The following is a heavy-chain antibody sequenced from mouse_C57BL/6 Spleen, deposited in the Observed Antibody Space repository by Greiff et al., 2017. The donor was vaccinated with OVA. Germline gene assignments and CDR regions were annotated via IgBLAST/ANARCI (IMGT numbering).Heavy chain of an antibody. CDR3: ARDGGLRGYFDY. D-gene: IGHD2-4*01. J-gene: IGHJ2*01. V-gene: IGHV5-4*01. CDR2: ISDGGSYT. Sequence: EVHLVESGGGLVKPGGSLKLSCAASGFTFSSYAMSWVRQTPEKRLEWVATISDGGSYTYYPDNVKGRFTISRDNAKNKLYLQMSHLKSEDTAMYYCARDGGLRGYFDYWGQGTTLTVSS. CDR1: GFTFSSYA.